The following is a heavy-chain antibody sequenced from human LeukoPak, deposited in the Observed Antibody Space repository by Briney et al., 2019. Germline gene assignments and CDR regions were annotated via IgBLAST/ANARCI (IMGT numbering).Heavy chain of an antibody. J-gene: IGHJ3*02. Sequence: GGSLRLSCVASGFTFSSYAMSWVRQAPGKGLEWVSAISGSGGSTYYADSVKGRFTISRDNSKNTLYLQMNSLRAEDTAVYYCASPTLVVVAADAFDIWGQGTMVTVSS. CDR3: ASPTLVVVAADAFDI. V-gene: IGHV3-23*01. D-gene: IGHD2-15*01. CDR2: ISGSGGST. CDR1: GFTFSSYA.